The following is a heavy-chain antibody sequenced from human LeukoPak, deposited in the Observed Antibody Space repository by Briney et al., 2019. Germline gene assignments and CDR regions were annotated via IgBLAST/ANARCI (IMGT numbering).Heavy chain of an antibody. CDR3: AKDSYGDYGGPYWYFDL. D-gene: IGHD4-17*01. CDR2: IGWNSGSI. CDR1: GFTFDDYA. J-gene: IGHJ2*01. V-gene: IGHV3-9*01. Sequence: GRSLRLSCAASGFTFDDYAMHWVRQAPGKGLEWVSGIGWNSGSIGYADSVKGRFTISRDNAKNSLYLQVNSLRAEDTALYYCAKDSYGDYGGPYWYFDLWGRGTLVTVSS.